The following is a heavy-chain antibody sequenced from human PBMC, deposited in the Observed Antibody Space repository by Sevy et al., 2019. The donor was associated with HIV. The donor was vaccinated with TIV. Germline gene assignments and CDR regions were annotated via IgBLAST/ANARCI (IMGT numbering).Heavy chain of an antibody. V-gene: IGHV4-4*02. Sequence: SETLSLTCAVSGGSISSSNWWSWVRQPPGKGLEWIGEIYRSGSTNYHPSLKSRVTISVAKSKNQFSLKLSSVTAADTAVYYCARRGGGADYWGQGTLVTVSS. CDR1: GGSISSSNW. D-gene: IGHD3-16*01. CDR3: ARRGGGADY. CDR2: IYRSGST. J-gene: IGHJ4*02.